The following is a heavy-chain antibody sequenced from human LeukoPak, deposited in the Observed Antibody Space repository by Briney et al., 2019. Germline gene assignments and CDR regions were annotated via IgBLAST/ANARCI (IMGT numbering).Heavy chain of an antibody. J-gene: IGHJ4*02. Sequence: ASVEVSCKASGNIFTNYHLHWVRLAPGRGLEWMGAVYTDGSTITNTRSFQDRVTMTRDVSTRTVYMELSSLNSEDTAVYYCATEAPGSYRFDNWGQEILVTVSS. CDR2: VYTDGSTI. CDR1: GNIFTNYH. CDR3: ATEAPGSYRFDN. V-gene: IGHV1-46*01. D-gene: IGHD3-10*01.